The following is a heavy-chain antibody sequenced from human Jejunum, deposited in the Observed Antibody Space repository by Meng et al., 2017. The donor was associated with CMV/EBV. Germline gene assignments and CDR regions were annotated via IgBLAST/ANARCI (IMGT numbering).Heavy chain of an antibody. D-gene: IGHD6-19*01. CDR1: VYTCTTHG. CDR3: ARDPSNTSGRYAYFDY. CDR2: ISCYNGDT. V-gene: IGHV1-18*01. J-gene: IGHJ4*02. Sequence: QPPQMQSEAEVKKPGASVRVSINAAVYTCTTHGISWIRQAPGRGLEWMGWISCYNGDTNYAQKFQGRVTMTTDTSTSTAYMNLRSLRSDDTAVYYCARDPSNTSGRYAYFDYWGQGTLVT.